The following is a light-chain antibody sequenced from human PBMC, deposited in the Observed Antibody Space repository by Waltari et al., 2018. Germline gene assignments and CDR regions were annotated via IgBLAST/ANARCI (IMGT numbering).Light chain of an antibody. CDR3: QLLNSSQWT. V-gene: IGKV1-9*01. Sequence: IQLTQSPSSLSASVGDRVTITCRASQGINDFLAWYQQKPGKAPKLLIYAASTLQSGVPSRFNGSGSVTDFTLTISSLQPEDFATYYCQLLNSSQWTFGQGTKVEIK. CDR2: AAS. J-gene: IGKJ1*01. CDR1: QGINDF.